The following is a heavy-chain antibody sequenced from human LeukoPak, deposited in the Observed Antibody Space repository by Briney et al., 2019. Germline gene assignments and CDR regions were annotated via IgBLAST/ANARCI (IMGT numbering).Heavy chain of an antibody. D-gene: IGHD4-11*01. CDR2: IYTSGST. CDR3: ASSVTTVTIASLDY. Sequence: NPSQTLSLTRTVSGGSISSGSYYWSWIRQPAGKGLEWIGRIYTSGSTNYNPSLKSRVTISVDTSKNQFSLKLSSVTAADTAVYYCASSVTTVTIASLDYWGQGTLVTVSS. V-gene: IGHV4-61*02. CDR1: GGSISSGSYY. J-gene: IGHJ4*02.